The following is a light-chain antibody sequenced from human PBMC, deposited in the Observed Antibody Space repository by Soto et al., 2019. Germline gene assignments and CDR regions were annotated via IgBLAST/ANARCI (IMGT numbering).Light chain of an antibody. Sequence: EIVLTQSPGTLSLSPGERATLSCRASQSVSSSYLAWYQQKPGQAPRLLIYGASSRATGIPDRFSGSGSGTDFTITISRLVPEDFAVYYCQQYGSPPSLTFGGGTKVEIK. V-gene: IGKV3-20*01. CDR3: QQYGSPPSLT. CDR1: QSVSSSY. J-gene: IGKJ4*01. CDR2: GAS.